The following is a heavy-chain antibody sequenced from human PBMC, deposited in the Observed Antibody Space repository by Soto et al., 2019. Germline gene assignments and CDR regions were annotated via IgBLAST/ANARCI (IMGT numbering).Heavy chain of an antibody. D-gene: IGHD2-2*01. CDR1: GFTFSDYY. Sequence: PGGSLRLSCAASGFTFSDYYMSWIRQAPGKGLEWVSYISSSGSTIYYADSVKGRFTISRDNAKNSLYLQMNSLRAEDTAVYYCAREIVPAAQYYYYYGMDVWGQGTTVTVSS. V-gene: IGHV3-11*01. CDR2: ISSSGSTI. J-gene: IGHJ6*02. CDR3: AREIVPAAQYYYYYGMDV.